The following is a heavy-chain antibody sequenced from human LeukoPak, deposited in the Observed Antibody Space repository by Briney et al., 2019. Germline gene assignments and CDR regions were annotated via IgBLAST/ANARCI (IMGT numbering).Heavy chain of an antibody. CDR1: GFTFSSYG. CDR3: ATIGDRRTGELYRIDY. D-gene: IGHD7-27*01. Sequence: QPGRSLRLSCAASGFTFSSYGMHWVRQAPGKGLEWVAVIWYDGSNKYYADSVKGRFTISRDNSKNTLYLQMNSLRPEDAAIYYCATIGDRRTGELYRIDYWGQGTLVTVSS. V-gene: IGHV3-30*19. CDR2: IWYDGSNK. J-gene: IGHJ4*02.